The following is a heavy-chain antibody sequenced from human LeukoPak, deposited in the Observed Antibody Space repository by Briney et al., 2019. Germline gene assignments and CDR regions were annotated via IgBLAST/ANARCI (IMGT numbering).Heavy chain of an antibody. D-gene: IGHD5-12*01. J-gene: IGHJ4*02. CDR3: ASHGGL. CDR1: GFSFSSYG. Sequence: PGGSLRLSCAASGFSFSSYGMHWVRQAPGKGLEWVAVIWYDGSNKNYADSVKGRFTISRDNSKNTLYLQTNSLRVEDTAVYFCASHGGLWGQGTLVTVSS. V-gene: IGHV3-33*01. CDR2: IWYDGSNK.